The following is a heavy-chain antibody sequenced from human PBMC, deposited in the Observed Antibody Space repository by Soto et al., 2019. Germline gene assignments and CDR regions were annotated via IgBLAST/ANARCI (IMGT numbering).Heavy chain of an antibody. CDR3: ARSMIRSGWYQVLGGFDY. Sequence: QVQLVESGGGVVQPGRSLRLSCAASGFTFSSYGMHWVRQAPGKGLEWVAVIWYGGSNKYYADSVKGRFTISRDNSKNTLYLQMNSLRAEDTAVYYCARSMIRSGWYQVLGGFDYWGQGTLVTVSS. J-gene: IGHJ4*02. CDR2: IWYGGSNK. V-gene: IGHV3-33*01. D-gene: IGHD6-19*01. CDR1: GFTFSSYG.